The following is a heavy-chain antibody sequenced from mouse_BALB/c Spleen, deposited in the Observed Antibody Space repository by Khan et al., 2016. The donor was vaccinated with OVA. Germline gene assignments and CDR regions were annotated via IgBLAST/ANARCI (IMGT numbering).Heavy chain of an antibody. CDR1: GYTFTNYG. Sequence: QIQLVQSGPELKKPGETVKISCTASGYTFTNYGMNWVKQAPGKGLKWMGWINSYTGQPTYPDEFKGRFAFSLETSASPAYLQINNLNQEETATYFCARSHSYRYFDVWGAGTTVIVSS. CDR3: ARSHSYRYFDV. V-gene: IGHV9-3-1*01. CDR2: INSYTGQP. J-gene: IGHJ1*01.